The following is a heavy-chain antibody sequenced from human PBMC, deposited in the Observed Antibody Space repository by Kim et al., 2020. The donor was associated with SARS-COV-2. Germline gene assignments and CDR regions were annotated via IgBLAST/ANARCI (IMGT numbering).Heavy chain of an antibody. V-gene: IGHV4-34*01. CDR1: GGSFSGYY. Sequence: SETLSLTCAVYGGSFSGYYWSWIRQPPGKGLEWIGEINHSGSTNYNPSLKSRVTISVDTSKNQFSLKLSSVTAADTAVYYCARGGGIAVAYWGQGTLVTV. CDR2: INHSGST. J-gene: IGHJ4*02. CDR3: ARGGGIAVAY. D-gene: IGHD6-19*01.